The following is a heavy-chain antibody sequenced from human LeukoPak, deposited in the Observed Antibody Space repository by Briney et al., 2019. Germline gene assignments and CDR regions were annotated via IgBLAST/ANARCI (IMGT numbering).Heavy chain of an antibody. Sequence: PSETLSLTCAVYGGSFSGYYWSWIRQPPGKGLEWIGEINHSGSTYYNPSLKSRVTISVDTSKNQFSLKLSSVTAADTAVYYCARSIRGVIPNWFDPWGQGTLVTVSS. CDR1: GGSFSGYY. CDR3: ARSIRGVIPNWFDP. CDR2: INHSGST. V-gene: IGHV4-34*09. D-gene: IGHD3-10*01. J-gene: IGHJ5*02.